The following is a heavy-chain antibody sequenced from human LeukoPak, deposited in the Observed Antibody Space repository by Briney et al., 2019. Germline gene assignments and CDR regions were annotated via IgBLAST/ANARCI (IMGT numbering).Heavy chain of an antibody. D-gene: IGHD3-9*01. V-gene: IGHV4-4*02. CDR2: IYHSGST. J-gene: IGHJ6*02. Sequence: KPSGTLSLTCAVSGGSISSSNWWSWVRQPPGKGLEWIGEIYHSGSTNYNPSLKSRVTISVDKSKNQFSLKLSSVTAADTAVYYCARSPGYDILTGYYVPSYYYGMDVWGQGTTVTVSS. CDR3: ARSPGYDILTGYYVPSYYYGMDV. CDR1: GGSISSSNW.